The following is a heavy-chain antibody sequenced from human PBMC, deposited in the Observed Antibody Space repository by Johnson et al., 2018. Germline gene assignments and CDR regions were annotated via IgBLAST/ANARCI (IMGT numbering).Heavy chain of an antibody. J-gene: IGHJ6*02. V-gene: IGHV3-15*01. D-gene: IGHD6-13*01. CDR3: TRRGVSKETYYYYYIMDV. Sequence: QLVQSGGGLVKPGXSLRLSCVVSGFTFSNAWMNWVRQAPGKGLEWVGRIKSKSDGGTKDYAAPVKGRFTISRDDSKNTLYLQMNSLKTEDTAVYYCTRRGVSKETYYYYYIMDVWGQGTTVTVSS. CDR1: GFTFSNAW. CDR2: IKSKSDGGTK.